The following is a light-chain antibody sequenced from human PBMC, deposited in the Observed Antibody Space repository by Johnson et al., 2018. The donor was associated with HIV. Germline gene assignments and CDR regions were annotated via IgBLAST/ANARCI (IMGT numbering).Light chain of an antibody. V-gene: IGLV1-51*01. Sequence: QSVLTQPPSVSAAPGQKVTISCSGSSSNIGNNYVSWYEQLPGTAPKLLIYDNNKRPSGSPDRFSGSKSGTSDTLGITGLQPGDEADYYCVKWDSSLINGCFGTGTKVTVL. J-gene: IGLJ1*01. CDR2: DNN. CDR1: SSNIGNNY. CDR3: VKWDSSLINGC.